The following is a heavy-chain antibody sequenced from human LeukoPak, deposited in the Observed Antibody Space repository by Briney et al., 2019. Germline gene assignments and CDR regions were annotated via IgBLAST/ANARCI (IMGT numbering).Heavy chain of an antibody. V-gene: IGHV3-23*01. CDR1: GFTFSSYA. CDR2: ISGSGGST. J-gene: IGHJ4*02. Sequence: GGSLRLSCAASGFTFSSYAMSWVRQAPGKGLEWVSAISGSGGSTYYADSVKGRFTISRDNSKNTLYLQMNSLRAEDTAVYYCAKGRPYYYDSSGYYSHNYYFDYWGQGTLVTVSS. D-gene: IGHD3-22*01. CDR3: AKGRPYYYDSSGYYSHNYYFDY.